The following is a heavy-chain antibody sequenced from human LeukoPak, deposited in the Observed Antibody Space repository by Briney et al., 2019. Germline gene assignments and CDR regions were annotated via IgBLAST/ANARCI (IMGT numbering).Heavy chain of an antibody. Sequence: SETLSLTCTVSGGSISSYYWSWIRQPPGKGLEWIGYIYYSGSTNYNPSLKSRVAISVDTSKNQFSLKLSSVTAADTAVYYCARDDWNDVLDYWGQGTLVTVSS. CDR3: ARDDWNDVLDY. D-gene: IGHD1-1*01. J-gene: IGHJ4*02. V-gene: IGHV4-59*01. CDR1: GGSISSYY. CDR2: IYYSGST.